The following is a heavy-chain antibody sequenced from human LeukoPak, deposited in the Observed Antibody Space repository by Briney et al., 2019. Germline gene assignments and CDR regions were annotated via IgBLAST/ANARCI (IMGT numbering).Heavy chain of an antibody. CDR3: ARSGWIQLWSTAYYYYGMDV. V-gene: IGHV1-18*01. D-gene: IGHD5-18*01. J-gene: IGHJ6*02. CDR1: GYTFTSYG. CDR2: ISAYNGNT. Sequence: GASVKVSCKASGYTFTSYGISWVRQAPGQGLEWMGWISAYNGNTNYAQKLQGRVTMTTDTSTSTAYMELRSLRSDDTAVYYCARSGWIQLWSTAYYYYGMDVWGQGTTVTVSS.